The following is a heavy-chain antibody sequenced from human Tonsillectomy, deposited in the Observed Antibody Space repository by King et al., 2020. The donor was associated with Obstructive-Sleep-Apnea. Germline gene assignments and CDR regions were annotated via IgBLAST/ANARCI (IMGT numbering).Heavy chain of an antibody. CDR2: IYYSGST. CDR1: GGSISSSSYY. CDR3: ASMEGSGSYYIAQHYYYYGMDV. D-gene: IGHD3-10*01. Sequence: QLQESGPGLVKPSETLSLTCTVSGGSISSSSYYWGWIRQPPGKGLEWIGSIYYSGSTYYNPSLTSRVTISVDTSKNQFSLKLSSVTAADTAVDYCASMEGSGSYYIAQHYYYYGMDVWGQGTTVTVSS. J-gene: IGHJ6*02. V-gene: IGHV4-39*07.